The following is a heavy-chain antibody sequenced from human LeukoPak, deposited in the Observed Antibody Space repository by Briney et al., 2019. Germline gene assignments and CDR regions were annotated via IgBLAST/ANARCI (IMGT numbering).Heavy chain of an antibody. CDR1: GFTVNSNY. V-gene: IGHV3-53*05. CDR3: ARERAATSGMDV. Sequence: PGGSLRLSCAASGFTVNSNYMSWVRQAPGKGLEWVSVIYSGGSTYYADSVKGRFTISRDNSKNTLYLQMNSLRAEDTAVYYCARERAATSGMDVWGQGTTVTVSS. D-gene: IGHD5-12*01. CDR2: IYSGGST. J-gene: IGHJ6*02.